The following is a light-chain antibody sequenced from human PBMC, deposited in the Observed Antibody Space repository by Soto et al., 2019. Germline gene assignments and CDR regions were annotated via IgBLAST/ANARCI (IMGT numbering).Light chain of an antibody. J-gene: IGLJ1*01. CDR1: SSDVGKYNL. CDR3: CSDAGSDSFV. V-gene: IGLV2-23*01. CDR2: EDS. Sequence: QSALTQPASVSGSPGQSITISCTGTSSDVGKYNLVSWYQQHPGKAPRLMIYEDSKRPSGVSNRFSGSKSGNTASLTISGGQGEDEADDHCCSDAGSDSFVFGTGTKVTVL.